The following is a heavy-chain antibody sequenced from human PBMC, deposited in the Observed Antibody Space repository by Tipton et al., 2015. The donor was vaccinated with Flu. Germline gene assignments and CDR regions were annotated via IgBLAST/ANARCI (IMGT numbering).Heavy chain of an antibody. CDR1: GGSISTYY. V-gene: IGHV4-4*07. Sequence: LRLSCSVSGGSISTYYWSWIRQPAGKGLEWVGHFYNNGSTRYNPSLKHRCTMSADTSRSQSSLKVTSVTAADTAVYFCAREGDDYSRGWYASWGQGILVTVSS. CDR2: FYNNGST. D-gene: IGHD6-19*01. J-gene: IGHJ5*02. CDR3: AREGDDYSRGWYAS.